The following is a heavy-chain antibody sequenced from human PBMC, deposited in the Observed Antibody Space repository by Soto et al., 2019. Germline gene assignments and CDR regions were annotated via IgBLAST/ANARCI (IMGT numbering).Heavy chain of an antibody. CDR3: AVGGVDTAMVTGYYYMDV. Sequence: HPGGSLRLSCAASGFTVSSNYMSWVRQAPGKGLEWVSVIYSGGSTYYADSVKGRFTISRDNSKNTLYLQMNSLRAEDTAVYYCAVGGVDTAMVTGYYYMDVWGKGTTVTVSS. J-gene: IGHJ6*03. CDR1: GFTVSSNY. V-gene: IGHV3-66*01. D-gene: IGHD5-18*01. CDR2: IYSGGST.